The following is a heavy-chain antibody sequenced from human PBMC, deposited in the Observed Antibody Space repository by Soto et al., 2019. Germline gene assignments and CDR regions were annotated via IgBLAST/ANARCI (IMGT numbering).Heavy chain of an antibody. CDR1: GFTFSSYA. V-gene: IGHV3-23*01. J-gene: IGHJ4*02. CDR3: AKTEGNCSSTSCLRYYFDY. Sequence: GGSLRLSCAASGFTFSSYAMSWVRQAPGKGLEWVSAISGSGGSTYYADSVKGRFTISRDNSKNTLYLQMNSLRAEDTAVYYCAKTEGNCSSTSCLRYYFDYWGQGTLVTVSS. D-gene: IGHD2-2*01. CDR2: ISGSGGST.